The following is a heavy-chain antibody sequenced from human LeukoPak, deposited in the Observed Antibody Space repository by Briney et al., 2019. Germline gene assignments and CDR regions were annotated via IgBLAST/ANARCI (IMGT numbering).Heavy chain of an antibody. D-gene: IGHD3-10*01. Sequence: PGRSLRLSCAASGFTFDDYAMHWVRQAPGKGLEWVSGISWNSGSIGYADSVKGRFTTSRDNAKNTLYPQMNSLRAEDTAVYYCARGVTGIDFWGQGTLVTVSS. CDR2: ISWNSGSI. J-gene: IGHJ4*02. CDR3: ARGVTGIDF. V-gene: IGHV3-9*01. CDR1: GFTFDDYA.